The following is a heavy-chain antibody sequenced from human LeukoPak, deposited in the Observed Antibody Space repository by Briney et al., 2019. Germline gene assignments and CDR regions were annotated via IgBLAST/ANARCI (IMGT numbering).Heavy chain of an antibody. CDR2: INPSGGST. Sequence: GASVKVSCKASGYTFTSYYMHWVRQAPGQGLEWMGIINPSGGSTSYAQKFQGRVTMTEDTSTDTAYMELSSLRSEDTAVYYCATDLRWDGDYRFWGQGTLVTVSS. D-gene: IGHD4-17*01. V-gene: IGHV1-46*01. CDR1: GYTFTSYY. CDR3: ATDLRWDGDYRF. J-gene: IGHJ4*02.